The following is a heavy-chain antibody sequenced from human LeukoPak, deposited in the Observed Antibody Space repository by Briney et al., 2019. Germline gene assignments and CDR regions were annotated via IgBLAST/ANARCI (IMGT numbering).Heavy chain of an antibody. V-gene: IGHV3-7*01. CDR3: HWVAGDV. CDR1: GFTFSDSW. D-gene: IGHD7-27*01. J-gene: IGHJ6*02. Sequence: GGSLRLSCAASGFTFSDSWMSWVRQAPGKGLEWVANMNQDGSAKGYVDSVKGRFTISRDNARNSLYLQMSSLRPEDTAVYYTHWVAGDVWGQGTTVTVSS. CDR2: MNQDGSAK.